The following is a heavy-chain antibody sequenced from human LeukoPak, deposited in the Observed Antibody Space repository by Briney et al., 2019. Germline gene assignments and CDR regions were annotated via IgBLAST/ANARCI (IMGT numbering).Heavy chain of an antibody. CDR2: ISWNSGSI. Sequence: GGSLRLSCAASGFTFDDYAMHWVRQAPGKGLEWVSGISWNSGSIGYADSVKGRFTISSDNAKNSLYLQMNSLRAEDMALYYCAKGYCSSTSCSIGAWGQGTLVTVSS. CDR3: AKGYCSSTSCSIGA. CDR1: GFTFDDYA. D-gene: IGHD2-2*01. J-gene: IGHJ5*02. V-gene: IGHV3-9*03.